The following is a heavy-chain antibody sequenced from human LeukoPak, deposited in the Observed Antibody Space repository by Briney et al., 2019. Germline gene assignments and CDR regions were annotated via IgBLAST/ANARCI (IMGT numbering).Heavy chain of an antibody. CDR3: STVEHF. CDR2: IDSDGSDT. J-gene: IGHJ4*02. CDR1: GLTLSGYW. V-gene: IGHV3-74*01. Sequence: GGSLRLSCSASGLTLSGYWMHWVRQIPGKGLVWVSRIDSDGSDTSYADSVKGRFTISRDDVKNMLYLQMNSLRVEDTGLYYCSTVEHFWGQGTLVTVSS. D-gene: IGHD1/OR15-1a*01.